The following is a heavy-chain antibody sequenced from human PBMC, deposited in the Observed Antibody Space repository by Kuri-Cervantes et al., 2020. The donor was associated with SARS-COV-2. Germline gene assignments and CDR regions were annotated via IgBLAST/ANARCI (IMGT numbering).Heavy chain of an antibody. CDR2: ISSSSSYI. V-gene: IGHV3-21*01. CDR3: AREAVAGSNWFDP. J-gene: IGHJ5*02. Sequence: GGSLRLSCAASGFTFSSYSMNWVRQAPGKGLEWVSSISSSSSYIYYADSVKGRFTISRDNAKNSLYLQMNSLRAEDTAVYYRAREAVAGSNWFDPWGQGTLVTVSS. CDR1: GFTFSSYS. D-gene: IGHD6-19*01.